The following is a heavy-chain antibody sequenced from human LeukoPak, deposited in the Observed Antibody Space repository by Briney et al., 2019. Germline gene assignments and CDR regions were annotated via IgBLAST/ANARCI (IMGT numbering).Heavy chain of an antibody. Sequence: SETLSLTCTVSGGSMSSYYWSWIRQPAGKGLEWIGRIYTSGSTNYDPSLKSRVTMSVDTSKNQFFLKLTSVTAADTAVYYCARSYGGSSVTGDWGQGTLVTVSS. D-gene: IGHD2-15*01. V-gene: IGHV4-4*07. J-gene: IGHJ4*02. CDR3: ARSYGGSSVTGD. CDR1: GGSMSSYY. CDR2: IYTSGST.